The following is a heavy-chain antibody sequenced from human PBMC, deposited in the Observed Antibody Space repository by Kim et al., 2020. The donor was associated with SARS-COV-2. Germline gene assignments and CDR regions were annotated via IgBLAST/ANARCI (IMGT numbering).Heavy chain of an antibody. D-gene: IGHD6-13*01. V-gene: IGHV4-39*07. J-gene: IGHJ4*02. Sequence: SETLSLTCTVSGGSISSSSYYWGWIRQPPGKGLEWFGSIYYSGSTYYNPSLKSRVTISVDTSKNQFSLKLSSVTAADTVVYYCARVRLYSKGGCDYWGQG. CDR2: IYYSGST. CDR3: ARVRLYSKGGCDY. CDR1: GGSISSSSYY.